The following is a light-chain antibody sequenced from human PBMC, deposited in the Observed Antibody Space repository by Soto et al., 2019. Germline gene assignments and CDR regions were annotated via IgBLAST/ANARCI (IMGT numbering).Light chain of an antibody. CDR2: DAS. V-gene: IGKV1-33*01. CDR3: QQYDNLPIT. J-gene: IGKJ5*01. CDR1: QDISNY. Sequence: DIQITQSPASLSAWLLDRVTITCQASQDISNYLNWYQQKPGKAPKLLIYDASNLETGVPSRFSGSGSGTDFTFTISSLQPEDIATYYCQQYDNLPITFGQGTRLEIK.